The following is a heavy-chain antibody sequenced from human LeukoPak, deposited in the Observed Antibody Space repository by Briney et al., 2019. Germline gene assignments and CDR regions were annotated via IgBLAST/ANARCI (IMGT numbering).Heavy chain of an antibody. CDR3: ARDWNYDILTGYPNDAFDI. CDR2: ISSSGSTI. D-gene: IGHD3-9*01. V-gene: IGHV3-11*01. CDR1: GFTFSDYY. Sequence: GGSLRLSCAASGFTFSDYYMSWIRQAPGKGLEWVSYISSSGSTIYYADSVKGRFTISRDNAKNSLYLQMNSLRAEDTAVYYCARDWNYDILTGYPNDAFDIWGQGTMVTVSS. J-gene: IGHJ3*02.